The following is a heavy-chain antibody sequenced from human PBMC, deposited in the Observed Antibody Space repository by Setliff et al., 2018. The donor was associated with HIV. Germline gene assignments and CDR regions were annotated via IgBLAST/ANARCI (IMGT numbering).Heavy chain of an antibody. J-gene: IGHJ4*02. CDR2: ACYSGGT. CDR1: GGSISPTNYC. D-gene: IGHD2-8*01. V-gene: IGHV4-39*01. CDR3: ARHFYGCCGSNGLPIQY. Sequence: PSETLSLTCIVSGGSISPTNYCWGWNRPTPGQGLEWIRSACYSGGTYYNLSLMGRVSISIDTSKYQFSLNLGSVAAADTAVYYCARHFYGCCGSNGLPIQYWGQGTLVTVSS.